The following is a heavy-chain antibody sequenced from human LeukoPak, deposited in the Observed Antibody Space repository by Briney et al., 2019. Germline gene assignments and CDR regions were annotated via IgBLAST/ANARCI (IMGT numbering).Heavy chain of an antibody. D-gene: IGHD6-19*01. V-gene: IGHV3-11*01. CDR1: GFTFRDYH. Sequence: GGSLRLSCAASGFTFRDYHMNWIRQAPGKGLEWVSYISPGGDATYFADSVKGRFTISRDNAKNSLYLQMNSLTAEDTAVYYCAGGLDIAVAGPGGYFDYWGQGTLVTVSS. CDR2: ISPGGDAT. J-gene: IGHJ4*02. CDR3: AGGLDIAVAGPGGYFDY.